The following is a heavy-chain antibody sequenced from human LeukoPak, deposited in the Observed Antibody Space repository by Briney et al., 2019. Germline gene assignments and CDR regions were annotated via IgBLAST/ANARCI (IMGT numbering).Heavy chain of an antibody. CDR2: IYPGDSDT. J-gene: IGHJ4*02. D-gene: IGHD3-9*01. CDR3: ARREYYDILAGPSRY. Sequence: GESLKISCKGSGYSFTSYWIGWVRQMPGKGREWMGIIYPGDSDTRYSPSFQGQVTISADKSISTAYLQWSSLKASDTAMYYCARREYYDILAGPSRYWGQGTLVTVSS. V-gene: IGHV5-51*01. CDR1: GYSFTSYW.